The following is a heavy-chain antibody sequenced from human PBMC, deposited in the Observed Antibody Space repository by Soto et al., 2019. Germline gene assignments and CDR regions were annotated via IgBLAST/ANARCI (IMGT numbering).Heavy chain of an antibody. J-gene: IGHJ4*02. Sequence: EVQLLESGGGLVQPGGSLRLSCAASGFTFSSYAMSWVRQAPGKGLEWVSAISGSGGSTYYADSVKGRFTISRDNSKNTLYMQMNSLRAEDTAVYYCAKRYGSSGYYHHFDYWGQGTLVTVSS. CDR1: GFTFSSYA. V-gene: IGHV3-23*01. D-gene: IGHD3-22*01. CDR2: ISGSGGST. CDR3: AKRYGSSGYYHHFDY.